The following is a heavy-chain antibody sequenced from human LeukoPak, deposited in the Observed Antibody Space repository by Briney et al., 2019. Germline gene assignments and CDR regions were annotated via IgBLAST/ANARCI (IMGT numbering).Heavy chain of an antibody. V-gene: IGHV4-59*08. Sequence: SETLSLTCSVSGGSISSYYWSWIRQPPGKGLEWIAYIHYSGSTNYNPSLKSRLTISVDTSKNQFSLKLTSVTAADTAVYYCARHEPYRVPVAGTYYSYPMDVWGQGATVTVSS. J-gene: IGHJ6*02. D-gene: IGHD6-19*01. CDR1: GGSISSYY. CDR2: IHYSGST. CDR3: ARHEPYRVPVAGTYYSYPMDV.